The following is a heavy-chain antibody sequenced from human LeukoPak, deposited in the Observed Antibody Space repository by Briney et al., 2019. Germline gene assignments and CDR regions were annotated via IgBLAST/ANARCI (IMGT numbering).Heavy chain of an antibody. CDR2: INHSGST. CDR1: GGSFSGYY. Sequence: ASETLSLTCAVYGGSFSGYYWSWIRQPPGKGLEWIGEINHSGSTNYNPSLKSRVTISVDTSKNQFSLKLSSVTAADTAVYYCARRSLSWFDPWGQGTLVTVSS. CDR3: ARRSLSWFDP. J-gene: IGHJ5*02. D-gene: IGHD5-24*01. V-gene: IGHV4-34*01.